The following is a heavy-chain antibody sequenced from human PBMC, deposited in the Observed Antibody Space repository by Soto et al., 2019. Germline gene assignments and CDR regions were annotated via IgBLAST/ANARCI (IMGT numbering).Heavy chain of an antibody. CDR2: IYHTGST. Sequence: PSETLSLTCSVSAGSLSNYYWTWIRQSPGKGLEWIGEIYHTGSTKYNPSLKSRVAISVDMSKNQFSLTLSSVTPADTAVYYCARDYSRRLVIRYVGGVVFWGQGTPVTV. D-gene: IGHD3-16*01. CDR3: ARDYSRRLVIRYVGGVVF. J-gene: IGHJ6*02. V-gene: IGHV4-59*01. CDR1: AGSLSNYY.